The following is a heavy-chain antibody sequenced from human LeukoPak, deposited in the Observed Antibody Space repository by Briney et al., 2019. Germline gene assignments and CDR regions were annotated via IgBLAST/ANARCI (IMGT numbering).Heavy chain of an antibody. V-gene: IGHV3-30*18. D-gene: IGHD3-10*01. J-gene: IGHJ4*02. Sequence: GGSLRLSCAASGFTFSSYGMHWVRQAPGKGLEWVAVISYDGSNKYYADSVKGRFTISRDNSKNTLYLQMNSLRAEDTAVYYCAKDYGSGSYSQIDYWGQGTLVTVSS. CDR1: GFTFSSYG. CDR2: ISYDGSNK. CDR3: AKDYGSGSYSQIDY.